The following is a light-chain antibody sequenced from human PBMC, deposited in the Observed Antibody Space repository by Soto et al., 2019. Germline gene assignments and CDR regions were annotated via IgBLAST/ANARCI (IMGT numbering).Light chain of an antibody. Sequence: IVLTQSPGTLSLSPGERATLSCRASQSVSSSYLAWYQQKPGQAPRLLIYGASSRATGNPDRLSGSGSGTDFTLTISRLEPEDFAVYHCQQYVTSPLTFGGGTKVDIK. CDR3: QQYVTSPLT. CDR2: GAS. J-gene: IGKJ4*01. CDR1: QSVSSSY. V-gene: IGKV3-20*01.